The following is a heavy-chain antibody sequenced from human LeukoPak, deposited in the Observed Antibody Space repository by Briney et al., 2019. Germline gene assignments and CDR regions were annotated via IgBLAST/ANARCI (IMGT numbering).Heavy chain of an antibody. CDR2: IYYSGST. CDR1: GGSISSYY. J-gene: IGHJ4*02. CDR3: ARGGTVTTGDY. V-gene: IGHV4-59*01. Sequence: SETLSLTGTVSGGSISSYYWSWIRQPPGKGLEWIGYIYYSGSTNYNPSLKSRVTISVDTSKNQFSLKLSSVTAADTAVYYCARGGTVTTGDYWGQGTLVTVSS. D-gene: IGHD4-17*01.